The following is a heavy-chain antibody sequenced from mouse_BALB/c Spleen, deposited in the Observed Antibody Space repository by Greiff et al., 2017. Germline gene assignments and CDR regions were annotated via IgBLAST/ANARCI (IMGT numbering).Heavy chain of an antibody. Sequence: DVKLVESGGDLVKPGGSLKLSCAASGFTFSSYGMSWVRQTPDKRLEWVATISSGGSYTYYPDSVKGRFTISRDNAKNTLYLQMSSLKSEDTAMYYCARLYYDYDAPAYWGQGTLVTVSA. J-gene: IGHJ3*01. D-gene: IGHD2-4*01. CDR2: ISSGGSYT. CDR3: ARLYYDYDAPAY. CDR1: GFTFSSYG. V-gene: IGHV5-6*02.